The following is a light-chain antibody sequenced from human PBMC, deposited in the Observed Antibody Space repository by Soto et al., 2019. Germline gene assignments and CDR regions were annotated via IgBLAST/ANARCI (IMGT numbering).Light chain of an antibody. CDR1: SSNIGSNT. CDR3: SAWDVSLNGYV. CDR2: SNN. Sequence: QSVLTQPPSASGTPGQRVTISCSGSSSNIGSNTVNWYQQLPGTAPKLLIYSNNQRPSGVPDRFSGTKSGTSASRAISGLQSEDEADYYCSAWDVSLNGYVFGTGTKVTVL. V-gene: IGLV1-44*01. J-gene: IGLJ1*01.